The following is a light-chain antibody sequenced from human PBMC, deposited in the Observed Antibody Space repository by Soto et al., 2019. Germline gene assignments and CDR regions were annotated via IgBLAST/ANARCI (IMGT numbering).Light chain of an antibody. V-gene: IGKV1-27*01. Sequence: DIQMTQSPSSLSASVGDRVTITCRASQGISNYLAWYQQIPGKVPKLLIYAASTLRSGVPSRFSGSGSGTDFTLTISGLQPEDVATYYCQKYNTVPLTFGGGTKVDIK. J-gene: IGKJ4*01. CDR1: QGISNY. CDR3: QKYNTVPLT. CDR2: AAS.